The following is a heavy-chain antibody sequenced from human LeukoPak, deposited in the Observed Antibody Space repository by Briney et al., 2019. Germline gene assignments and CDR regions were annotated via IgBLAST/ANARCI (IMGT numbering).Heavy chain of an antibody. D-gene: IGHD6-13*01. Sequence: SETLSLTCAVYGGSFSGYYWSWIRQPPGKGLKWIGEINHSGSTNYNPSPKSRVTISVDTSKNQFSLKLSSVTAADTAVYYCARPAGGSSWYSYYYYGMDVWGQGTTVTVSS. V-gene: IGHV4-34*01. J-gene: IGHJ6*02. CDR3: ARPAGGSSWYSYYYYGMDV. CDR1: GGSFSGYY. CDR2: INHSGST.